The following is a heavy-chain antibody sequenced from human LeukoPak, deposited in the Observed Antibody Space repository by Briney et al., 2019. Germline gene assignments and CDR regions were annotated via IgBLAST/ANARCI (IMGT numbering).Heavy chain of an antibody. D-gene: IGHD3-22*01. CDR2: INPNSGGT. CDR3: ARVELAYYDSSGYYSYYYGMDV. CDR1: GYTSTGYY. V-gene: IGHV1-2*02. Sequence: ASVKVSCKASGYTSTGYYMHWVRQAPGQGLEWMGWINPNSGGTNYAQKFQGRVTMTRDTSISTAYMELSRLRSDDTAVYYCARVELAYYDSSGYYSYYYGMDVWGQGTTVTVSS. J-gene: IGHJ6*02.